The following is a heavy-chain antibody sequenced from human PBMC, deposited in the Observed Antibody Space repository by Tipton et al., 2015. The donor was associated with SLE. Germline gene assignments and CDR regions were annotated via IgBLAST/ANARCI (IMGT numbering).Heavy chain of an antibody. V-gene: IGHV3-33*01. D-gene: IGHD6-6*01. CDR1: GFTFSSYG. J-gene: IGHJ4*02. CDR3: ARDSKQLVREYYFDY. Sequence: SLRLSCAASGFTFSSYGMHWVRQAPGKGLEWVAVIWYDGSNKYYADSVKGRFTISRDNSKNTLYLQMNSPRAEDTAVYYRARDSKQLVREYYFDYWGQGTLVTVSS. CDR2: IWYDGSNK.